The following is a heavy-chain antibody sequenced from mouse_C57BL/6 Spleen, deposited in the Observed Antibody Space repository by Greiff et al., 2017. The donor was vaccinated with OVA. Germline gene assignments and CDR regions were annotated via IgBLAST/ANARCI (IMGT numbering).Heavy chain of an antibody. CDR1: GYTFTDYE. Sequence: VKLQESGAELVRPGASVTLSCKASGYTFTDYEMHWVKQTPVHGLAWIGAIDPETGGTAYNQKFKGKAILTADKSSSTAFMALRSLTSEDSAVYDCTRQDDGYWAWFAYWGQGTLVTVSA. CDR2: IDPETGGT. D-gene: IGHD2-3*01. V-gene: IGHV1-15*01. J-gene: IGHJ3*01. CDR3: TRQDDGYWAWFAY.